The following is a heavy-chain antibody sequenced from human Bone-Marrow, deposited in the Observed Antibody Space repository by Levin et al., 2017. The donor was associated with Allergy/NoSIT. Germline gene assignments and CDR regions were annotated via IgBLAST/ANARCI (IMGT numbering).Heavy chain of an antibody. CDR1: SAAFSNFY. J-gene: IGHJ4*01. D-gene: IGHD3-10*01. CDR3: AYGSGTDYFDY. V-gene: IGHV4-34*07. Sequence: SETLSLTCGVDSAAFSNFYWSWLRQTPRTGLEWIGEVNPGESTDYNPSLKSRVTISADTSKKQFSLKLNSVTAADTGIYFCAYGSGTDYFDYWGPGTLVTVSS. CDR2: VNPGEST.